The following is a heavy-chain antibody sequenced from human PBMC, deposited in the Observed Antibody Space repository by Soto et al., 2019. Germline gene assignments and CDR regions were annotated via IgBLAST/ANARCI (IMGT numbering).Heavy chain of an antibody. Sequence: QVQLVQSGAEVKKPGSSVKVSCKASGGTFSSYAISWVRQAPGQGLEWMGGIIPIFGTANYAQKFQGRVTITADKSTSTAYMELSSLRSEDTAVYYCARDGVRDSSSSGYYYYGMDVWGQGTTVTVSS. V-gene: IGHV1-69*06. CDR1: GGTFSSYA. D-gene: IGHD6-6*01. J-gene: IGHJ6*02. CDR2: IIPIFGTA. CDR3: ARDGVRDSSSSGYYYYGMDV.